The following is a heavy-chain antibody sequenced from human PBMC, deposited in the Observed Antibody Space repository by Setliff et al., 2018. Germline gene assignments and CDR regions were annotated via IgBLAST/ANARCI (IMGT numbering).Heavy chain of an antibody. J-gene: IGHJ4*02. CDR2: INNYNFKP. V-gene: IGHV1-18*01. CDR3: ARINLYVSSGYYYAPEL. D-gene: IGHD3-22*01. Sequence: GASVKVSCKSSGFPFTDYGITWVRQVPGQGLECMEWINNYNFKPQNAQRFQGRVTVTTETSTTIAYMELRSLRADDTAVYYYARINLYVSSGYYYAPELWGQGTTVTVSS. CDR1: GFPFTDYG.